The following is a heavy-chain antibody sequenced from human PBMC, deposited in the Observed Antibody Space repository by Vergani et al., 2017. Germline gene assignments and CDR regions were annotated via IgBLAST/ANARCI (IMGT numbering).Heavy chain of an antibody. CDR3: ARVAGYCRSTSWYGRGNWFDP. V-gene: IGHV1-18*01. J-gene: IGHJ5*02. D-gene: IGHD2-2*03. Sequence: QVQLVQSGAEVKKPGASVKVSCKASGYTFTSYGISWVRQAPGQGLEWMGWISAYNGNTNYAQKLQGRVTMTTDTSTGTAYMELRSLRTDDTAVYYCARVAGYCRSTSWYGRGNWFDPWGQGTLVTVSS. CDR1: GYTFTSYG. CDR2: ISAYNGNT.